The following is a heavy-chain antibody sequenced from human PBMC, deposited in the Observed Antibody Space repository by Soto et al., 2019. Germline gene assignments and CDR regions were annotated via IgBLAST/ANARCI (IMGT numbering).Heavy chain of an antibody. CDR1: GFNFGFFG. CDR2: ISGDGINT. Sequence: QLVESGGDVVQPGKSLRLSCAASGFNFGFFGMHWVRQAPGKGLEWVAFISGDGINTQYADSVRGRFTLSRDYSRKTMYLQMDSVRDEDTALYYCARGNLSFDFDSWGLGTLVTVSS. J-gene: IGHJ4*02. CDR3: ARGNLSFDFDS. V-gene: IGHV3-30*03. D-gene: IGHD1-26*01.